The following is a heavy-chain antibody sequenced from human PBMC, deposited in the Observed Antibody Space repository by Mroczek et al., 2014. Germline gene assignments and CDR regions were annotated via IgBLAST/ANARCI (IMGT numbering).Heavy chain of an antibody. D-gene: IGHD2-2*01. CDR3: ARETPRYCSSTSCPDYGMDV. CDR2: IYYSGST. CDR1: GGSISSGGYY. Sequence: QVQLQESGPGLVKPSQTLSLTCTVSGGSISSGGYYWSWIRQHPGKGLEWIGYIYYSGSTYYNPSLKSRVTISVDTSKNQFSLKLSSVTAADTAVYYCARETPRYCSSTSCPDYGMDVWGPRDHGHRLL. V-gene: IGHV4-31*03. J-gene: IGHJ6*01.